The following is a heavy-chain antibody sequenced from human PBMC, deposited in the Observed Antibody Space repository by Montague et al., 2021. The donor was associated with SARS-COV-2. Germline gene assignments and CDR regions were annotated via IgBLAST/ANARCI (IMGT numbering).Heavy chain of an antibody. CDR1: GVSISRSVYY. J-gene: IGHJ5*02. V-gene: IGHV4-39*01. CDR2: NYYSGTT. D-gene: IGHD2-15*01. Sequence: SETLSLTCSVSGVSISRSVYYWSWLRPPPGKGLVWFGSNYYSGTTYSSLYIKRRVTMSVEKSKNQFSLKSSSATAADTAVYYGASLEELGYCSGGSCAGRLYLWGQGTLVTVSS. CDR3: ASLEELGYCSGGSCAGRLYL.